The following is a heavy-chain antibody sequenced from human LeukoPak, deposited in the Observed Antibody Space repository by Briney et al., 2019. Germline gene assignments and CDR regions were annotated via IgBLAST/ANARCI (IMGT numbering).Heavy chain of an antibody. V-gene: IGHV3-11*01. J-gene: IGHJ4*02. CDR2: ISSGGSMT. Sequence: GSLRLSCAASGFTFSDYYMSWIRQAPGKGLEWVSYISSGGSMTDYADSVKGRFTISRDNAKNSLYLQMNSLRAEDTAVYYCAREGYGVPFDFWGQGTPVTVSS. CDR3: AREGYGVPFDF. CDR1: GFTFSDYY. D-gene: IGHD2-8*01.